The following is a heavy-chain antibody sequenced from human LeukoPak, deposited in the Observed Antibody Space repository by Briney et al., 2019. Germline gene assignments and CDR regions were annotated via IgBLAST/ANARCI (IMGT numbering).Heavy chain of an antibody. D-gene: IGHD2-15*01. CDR3: ARDDYCSGGSCYPYFDY. CDR1: GYTFTSYG. CDR2: ISAYNGNT. J-gene: IGHJ4*02. V-gene: IGHV1-18*01. Sequence: ASVKVSCKASGYTFTSYGISWVRQAPGQGLEWMGWISAYNGNTNYAQELQGRVTMTTDTSTSTAYMELRSLRSDDTAVYYCARDDYCSGGSCYPYFDYWGQGTLVTVSS.